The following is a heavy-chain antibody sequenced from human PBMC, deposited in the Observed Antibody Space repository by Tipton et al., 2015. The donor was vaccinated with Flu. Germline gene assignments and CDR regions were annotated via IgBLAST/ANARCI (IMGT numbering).Heavy chain of an antibody. J-gene: IGHJ4*02. Sequence: GSLRLSCTASGFTFHDAWMSWVRQAPGKGLEWDGRILSKTDGGTTDYAAPVKGRFTISRDDSKNTVYLQMSSLKTEDTAMYYCISDVGVLRYAGWGQGTLVTVSS. CDR3: ISDVGVLRYAG. V-gene: IGHV3-15*01. CDR1: GFTFHDAW. CDR2: ILSKTDGGTT. D-gene: IGHD3-9*01.